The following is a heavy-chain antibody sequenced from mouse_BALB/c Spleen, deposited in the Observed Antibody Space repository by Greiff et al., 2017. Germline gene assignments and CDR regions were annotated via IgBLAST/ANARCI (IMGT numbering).Heavy chain of an antibody. D-gene: IGHD1-1*01. CDR3: ARIYYYGSSHWYFDV. V-gene: IGHV3-2*02. CDR2: ISYSGST. CDR1: GYSITSDYA. Sequence: EVKLMESGPGLVKPSQSLSLTCTVTGYSITSDYAWNWIRQFPGNKLEWMGYISYSGSTSYNPSLKSRISITRDTSKNQFFLQLNSVTTEDTATYYCARIYYYGSSHWYFDVWGAGTTVTVSS. J-gene: IGHJ1*01.